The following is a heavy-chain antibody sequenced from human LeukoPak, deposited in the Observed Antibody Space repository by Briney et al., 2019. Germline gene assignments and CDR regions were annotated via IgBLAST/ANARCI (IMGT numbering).Heavy chain of an antibody. CDR2: IYSGGST. D-gene: IGHD3-9*01. V-gene: IGHV3-53*01. CDR3: ARGYDILTGWRFDP. CDR1: GFTVSSNY. J-gene: IGHJ5*02. Sequence: GGSLRLSCAASGFTVSSNYMSWVRQAPGKGLEWVSVIYSGGSTYYADSVKGRFTISRDNSKNTLYLQMNSLRAEDTAVYYCARGYDILTGWRFDPWGQGTLVTVSS.